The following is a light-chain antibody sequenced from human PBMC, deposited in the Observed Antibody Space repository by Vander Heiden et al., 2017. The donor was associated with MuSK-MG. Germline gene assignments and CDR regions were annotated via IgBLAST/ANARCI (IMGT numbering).Light chain of an antibody. CDR3: QQDDNLHT. J-gene: IGKJ2*01. V-gene: IGKV1-33*01. CDR1: QDISDY. CDR2: DAS. Sequence: DIQMTQSPSSLSASVGDRVTITCQASQDISDYLNWYQQRPGKAPKLLIFDASKLETGVPSRFSGSGSGTDFTLTISSLQPEDIATYYCQQDDNLHTFGQGTKLEIK.